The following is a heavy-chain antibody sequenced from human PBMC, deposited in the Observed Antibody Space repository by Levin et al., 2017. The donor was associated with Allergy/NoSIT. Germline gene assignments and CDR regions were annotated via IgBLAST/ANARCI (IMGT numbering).Heavy chain of an antibody. V-gene: IGHV3-11*01. CDR3: ARGPHRLRSDWKKFDS. CDR1: GFTFSDYY. J-gene: IGHJ4*02. Sequence: AGGSLRLSCAASGFTFSDYYMSWIRQAPGKGLEWLSYISSAGSTIYYADSVKGRFTISRDNAKNSLYLQMNSLRAEDTAVYSCARGPHRLRSDWKKFDSWGQGTLVTVSS. CDR2: ISSAGSTI. D-gene: IGHD1-1*01.